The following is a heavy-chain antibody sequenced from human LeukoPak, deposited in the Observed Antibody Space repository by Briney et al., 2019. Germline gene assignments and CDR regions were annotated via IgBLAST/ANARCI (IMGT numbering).Heavy chain of an antibody. Sequence: GGSLRLSCAASGFTFDNYAMQWVRQAPGKGLEWVSGISWDSGSIGYAESVKGRFTISRDNAKNSLYLQMNSLRAEDTALYYCAKDRYTSGYFDLAHWGRGTLVTVSS. CDR2: ISWDSGSI. CDR3: AKDRYTSGYFDLAH. D-gene: IGHD6-19*01. J-gene: IGHJ4*02. CDR1: GFTFDNYA. V-gene: IGHV3-9*01.